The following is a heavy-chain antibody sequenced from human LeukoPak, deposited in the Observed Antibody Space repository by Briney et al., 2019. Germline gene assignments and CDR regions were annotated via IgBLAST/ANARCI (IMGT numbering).Heavy chain of an antibody. CDR1: GYTFTSYG. J-gene: IGHJ5*02. V-gene: IGHV1-18*01. D-gene: IGHD2-21*01. CDR3: ARVDGGGGDCYT. CDR2: ISAYNGNT. Sequence: GASVNVSCKASGYTFTSYGISWVRQAPGQGLEWMGWISAYNGNTNYAQKLQGRVTITADESTSTAYMELSSLRSEDTAVYYCARVDGGGGDCYTWGQGTLVTVSS.